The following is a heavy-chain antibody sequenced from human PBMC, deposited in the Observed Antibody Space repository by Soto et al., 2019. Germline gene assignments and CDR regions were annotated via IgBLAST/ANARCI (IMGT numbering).Heavy chain of an antibody. Sequence: QVQLVQSGAEVKKPGASVKVSCKASGYTFTSYGISWVRQAPGQGLEWMGWTSAYNGNTNYAQKLQGRVTMTTDTSTGSAYMELRSLRSDDTAVYYCARRQWLVGGYYYGMDVWGQGNTVTVSS. CDR1: GYTFTSYG. J-gene: IGHJ6*02. CDR3: ARRQWLVGGYYYGMDV. V-gene: IGHV1-18*01. CDR2: TSAYNGNT. D-gene: IGHD6-19*01.